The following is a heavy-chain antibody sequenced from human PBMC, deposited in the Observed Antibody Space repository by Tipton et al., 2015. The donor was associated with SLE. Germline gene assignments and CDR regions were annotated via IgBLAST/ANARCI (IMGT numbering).Heavy chain of an antibody. D-gene: IGHD3-22*01. CDR2: ISGSGGST. CDR1: GFTFSSYA. J-gene: IGHJ4*02. V-gene: IGHV3-23*01. Sequence: SLRLSCAASGFTFSSYAMSWVRQAPGQGLEWVSAISGSGGSTYYADSVKGRFTISRDNSKNTLYLQMNSLRAEDTAVYYCAKGGVYYEYSSGYFEYWGQGTLVFVSS. CDR3: AKGGVYYEYSSGYFEY.